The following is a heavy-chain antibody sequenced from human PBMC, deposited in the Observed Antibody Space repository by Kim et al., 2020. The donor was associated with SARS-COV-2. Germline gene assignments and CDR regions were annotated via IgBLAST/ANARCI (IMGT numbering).Heavy chain of an antibody. CDR1: GGTFSSYA. Sequence: SVKVSCKASGGTFSSYAISWVRQAPGQGLEWMGGIIPIFGTAYYAQKFQGRVTITADESTSTAYMELSSLRSEDTAVYYCARVGQSGSYAREDYFDYWGQGTLVTVSS. CDR2: IIPIFGTA. D-gene: IGHD1-26*01. V-gene: IGHV1-69*13. J-gene: IGHJ4*02. CDR3: ARVGQSGSYAREDYFDY.